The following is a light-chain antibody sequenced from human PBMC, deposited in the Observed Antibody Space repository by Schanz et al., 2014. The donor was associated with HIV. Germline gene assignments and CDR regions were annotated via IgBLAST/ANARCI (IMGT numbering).Light chain of an antibody. CDR2: QAS. Sequence: DIQMTQSPSTRSASVGDGVTITCRASQYISRWLAWYQQKPGQAPHLLIYQASTLQTGVSSRFSGSGSGTEFTLTISGLLPDDFATYFCQQFHTYPYTFGQGTKLEIK. J-gene: IGKJ2*01. CDR3: QQFHTYPYT. V-gene: IGKV1-5*03. CDR1: QYISRW.